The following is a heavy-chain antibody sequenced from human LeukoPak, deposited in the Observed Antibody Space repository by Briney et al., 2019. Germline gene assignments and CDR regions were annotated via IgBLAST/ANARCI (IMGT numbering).Heavy chain of an antibody. CDR1: GYSISSGYY. CDR2: IYHSGST. J-gene: IGHJ5*02. CDR3: ARVRKYYGSGSYTPPYNWFDP. V-gene: IGHV4-38-2*01. D-gene: IGHD3-10*01. Sequence: SETLSLTCAVSGYSISSGYYWGWIRQPPGKGLEWIGSIYHSGSTYYNPSLKSRVTISGDTSKYQFSLKLSSVTAADTAVYYCARVRKYYGSGSYTPPYNWFDPWGQGTLVTVSS.